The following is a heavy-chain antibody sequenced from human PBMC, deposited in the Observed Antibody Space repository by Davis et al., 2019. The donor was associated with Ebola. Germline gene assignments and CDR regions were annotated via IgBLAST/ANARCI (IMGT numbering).Heavy chain of an antibody. Sequence: ASVKVSCKASGGTFSSYAMHWVRQAPGQRLEWMGWISTGNGNARYSQKFQGRVTITRDTSATTAYMELSSLRSEDTAVYYCARLGTSADYYAMDVWGQGTTVTVSS. V-gene: IGHV1-3*04. CDR3: ARLGTSADYYAMDV. CDR1: GGTFSSYA. J-gene: IGHJ6*02. CDR2: ISTGNGNA.